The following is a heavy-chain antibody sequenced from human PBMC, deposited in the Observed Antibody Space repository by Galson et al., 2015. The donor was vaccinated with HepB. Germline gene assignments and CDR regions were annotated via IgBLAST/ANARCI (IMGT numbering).Heavy chain of an antibody. D-gene: IGHD5-18*01. CDR1: GYSFTSYW. CDR2: IDPSDSYT. CDR3: ARQDTAMVTADY. V-gene: IGHV5-10-1*01. J-gene: IGHJ4*02. Sequence: QSGAEVKKPGESLRISRKGSGYSFTSYWISWVRQMPGKGLEWMGRIDPSDSYTNYSPSFQGHVTISADKSISTAYLQWSSLKASDTAMYYCARQDTAMVTADYWGQGTLVTVSS.